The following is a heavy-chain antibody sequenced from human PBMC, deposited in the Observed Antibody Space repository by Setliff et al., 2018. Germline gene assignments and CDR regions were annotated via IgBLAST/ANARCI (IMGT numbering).Heavy chain of an antibody. CDR2: VRYDGSYK. Sequence: GESLKISCAASGFAFNTYGMHWVRQAPGKGLEWVAFVRYDGSYKNYADSVKGRFTISRDNSKNTVYLQMSSLRVEDTGFYYWAKVKKQLIRGSGFDLWGQGTLVTVSS. J-gene: IGHJ4*02. V-gene: IGHV3-30*02. D-gene: IGHD1-1*01. CDR1: GFAFNTYG. CDR3: AKVKKQLIRGSGFDL.